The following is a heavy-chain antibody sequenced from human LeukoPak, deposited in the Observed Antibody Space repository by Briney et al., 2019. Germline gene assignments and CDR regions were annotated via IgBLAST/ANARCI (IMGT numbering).Heavy chain of an antibody. V-gene: IGHV4-39*01. J-gene: IGHJ4*02. D-gene: IGHD3-16*01. Sequence: SETLSLTCTVSGDSISSSTYYSGWIRQPPGKGLEWIGTIYYSGSTYYNPSLKSRVTISVDTSKNQFSLKLSSVTAADTAVYFCARGGTLRTFDYWGQGTLVTASS. CDR3: ARGGTLRTFDY. CDR1: GDSISSSTYY. CDR2: IYYSGST.